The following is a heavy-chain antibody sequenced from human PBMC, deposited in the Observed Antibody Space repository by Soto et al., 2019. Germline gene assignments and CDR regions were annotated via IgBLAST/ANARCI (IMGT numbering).Heavy chain of an antibody. D-gene: IGHD1-26*01. CDR1: GDSVSSNSAA. J-gene: IGHJ6*02. CDR2: TYYRSKWYN. V-gene: IGHV6-1*01. CDR3: ARSLAGLGAMDV. Sequence: SQTLSLTCAISGDSVSSNSAAWNWIRQSPSRGLEWLGRTYYRSKWYNDSALSVKGRITVNPDTSKNQLSLQLSSVIPEDTAVYYCARSLAGLGAMDVWGQGTTVTVSS.